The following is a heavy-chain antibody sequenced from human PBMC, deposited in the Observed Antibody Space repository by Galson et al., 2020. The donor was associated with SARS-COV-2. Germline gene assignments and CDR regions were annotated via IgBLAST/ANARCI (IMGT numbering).Heavy chain of an antibody. V-gene: IGHV1-8*01. CDR3: ARAKGYYDYVWGSYRKDYYYYYMDV. D-gene: IGHD3-16*02. Sequence: QATGQGLEWMGWMNPNSGNTGYAQKFQGRVTMTRNTSISTAYMELSSLRSEDTAVYYCARAKGYYDYVWGSYRKDYYYYYMDVWGKGTTVTVSS. J-gene: IGHJ6*03. CDR2: MNPNSGNT.